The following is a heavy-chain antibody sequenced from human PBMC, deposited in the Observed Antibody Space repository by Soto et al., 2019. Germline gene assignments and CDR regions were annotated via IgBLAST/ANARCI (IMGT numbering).Heavy chain of an antibody. CDR2: IYYSGST. D-gene: IGHD6-13*01. CDR3: ARISSNYYHSTDV. J-gene: IGHJ6*03. Sequence: SETLCLTCTVSGGSIGSYYWSWIRQPPGKGLEWIGYIYYSGSTNYNPSLKSRVTISVDTSKNQFSLKLSSVTAADTAVYYCARISSNYYHSTDVWGKGTTVTVSS. CDR1: GGSIGSYY. V-gene: IGHV4-59*01.